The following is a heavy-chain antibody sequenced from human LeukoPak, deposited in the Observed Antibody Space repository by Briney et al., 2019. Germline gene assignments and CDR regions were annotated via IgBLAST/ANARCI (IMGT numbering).Heavy chain of an antibody. D-gene: IGHD2-2*01. CDR1: GFTFRSNH. CDR3: ASTYGSSMRCRLPDDAFEM. CDR2: LYSIGTI. V-gene: IGHV3-53*01. Sequence: GGSLRLSCAASGFTFRSNHMTWVRQAPGKGLEWVSLLYSIGTINYATSLKGRSHSTRDDSMNTLYLQMNSLRAEDTALYFCASTYGSSMRCRLPDDAFEMWGQGTMVTVSS. J-gene: IGHJ3*02.